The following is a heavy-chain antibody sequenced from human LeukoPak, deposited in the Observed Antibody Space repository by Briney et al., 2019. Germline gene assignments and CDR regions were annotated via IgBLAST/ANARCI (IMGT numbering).Heavy chain of an antibody. CDR3: ASALRYCSGGSCLDY. V-gene: IGHV4-61*05. CDR1: GGSISSSSYY. D-gene: IGHD2-15*01. J-gene: IGHJ4*02. CDR2: IYTSGST. Sequence: SGTLSLTCTVSGGSISSSSYYWGWIRQPPGKGLEWIGRIYTSGSTNYNPSLKSRVTISVDKSKNQFSLKLSSVTAADTAVYYCASALRYCSGGSCLDYWGQGTLVTVSS.